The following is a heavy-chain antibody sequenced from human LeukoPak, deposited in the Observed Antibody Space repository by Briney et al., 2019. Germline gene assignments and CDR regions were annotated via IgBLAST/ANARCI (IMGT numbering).Heavy chain of an antibody. D-gene: IGHD3-22*01. CDR3: ATDQPNYYDSSGYLY. Sequence: EASVKVSCKVSGYTLTELSMHWVRQAPGKGLEWMGGFDPEDGETIYAQKFQGRVTMTEDTSTDTAYMELSSLRSEDTAVYYCATDQPNYYDSSGYLYWGQGTLVTVSS. J-gene: IGHJ4*02. CDR2: FDPEDGET. V-gene: IGHV1-24*01. CDR1: GYTLTELS.